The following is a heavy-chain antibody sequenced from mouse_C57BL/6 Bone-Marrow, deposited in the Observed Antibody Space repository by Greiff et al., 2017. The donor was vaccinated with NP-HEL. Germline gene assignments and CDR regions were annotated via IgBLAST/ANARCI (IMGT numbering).Heavy chain of an antibody. CDR3: AREGGYYGFYFDY. Sequence: QVQLKESGAELVRPGASVKLSCKASGYTFTDYYINWVKQRPGQGLEWIARIYPGSGNTYYNEKFKGKATLTAEKSSSTAYMQLSSLTSEDSAVYFCAREGGYYGFYFDYWGQGTTLTVSS. J-gene: IGHJ2*01. CDR2: IYPGSGNT. CDR1: GYTFTDYY. V-gene: IGHV1-76*01. D-gene: IGHD1-1*01.